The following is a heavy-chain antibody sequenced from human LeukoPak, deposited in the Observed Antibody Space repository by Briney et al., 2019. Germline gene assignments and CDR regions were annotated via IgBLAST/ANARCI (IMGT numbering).Heavy chain of an antibody. J-gene: IGHJ4*02. V-gene: IGHV3-23*01. CDR3: ARVLAVAGSLYYFDY. Sequence: GGSLRLSCAASGFTFTSYSMNWVRQAPGKGLEWVSVISGSGGSTYYADSVKGRFTISRDNSKDTLYLQMNGLRAEDTAVYYCARVLAVAGSLYYFDYWGQGTLVTVSS. CDR1: GFTFTSYS. D-gene: IGHD6-19*01. CDR2: ISGSGGST.